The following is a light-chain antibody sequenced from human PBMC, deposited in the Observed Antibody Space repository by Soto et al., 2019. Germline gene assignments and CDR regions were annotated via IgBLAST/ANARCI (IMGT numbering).Light chain of an antibody. Sequence: EIVLTQSPATLSLSPGERATLSCRASQSVSRYLAWYQHKPGQAPRLLIYDASKRATGIPARFSGSGSGTDVSLTISSLEPEDFAVSYCQQRSNWPPTWTFGQGTRVEIK. J-gene: IGKJ1*01. CDR2: DAS. CDR3: QQRSNWPPTWT. CDR1: QSVSRY. V-gene: IGKV3-11*01.